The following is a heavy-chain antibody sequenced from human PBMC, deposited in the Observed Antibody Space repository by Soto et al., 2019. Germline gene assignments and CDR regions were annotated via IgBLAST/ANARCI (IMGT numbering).Heavy chain of an antibody. Sequence: QVQLQESGPGLVKPSGTLSLTCAVSGGSISSSNWWSWVRQPPGKGLEWIGEIYHSGSTNYNPSLKIRVTISVDKSKNQFSLRLISVTAADTAVYYCARVSGSYYYAMDVWGQGTTVTVSS. V-gene: IGHV4-4*02. CDR1: GGSISSSNW. D-gene: IGHD1-26*01. CDR2: IYHSGST. CDR3: ARVSGSYYYAMDV. J-gene: IGHJ6*02.